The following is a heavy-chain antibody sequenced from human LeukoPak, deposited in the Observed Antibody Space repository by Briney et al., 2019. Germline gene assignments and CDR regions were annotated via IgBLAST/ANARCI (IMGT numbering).Heavy chain of an antibody. CDR3: ARPDEKWEVED. D-gene: IGHD1-26*01. Sequence: SETLSLTCTVSGDSISSSDYYWGWIRQPPGKGLEWIEIIYYSASASASASTYYNPSLKSRVTIFGDTSKNQFSLKVNSVTAADTAVYYCARPDEKWEVEDWGQGTLVTVSS. J-gene: IGHJ4*02. CDR1: GDSISSSDYY. V-gene: IGHV4-39*01. CDR2: IYYSASASASAST.